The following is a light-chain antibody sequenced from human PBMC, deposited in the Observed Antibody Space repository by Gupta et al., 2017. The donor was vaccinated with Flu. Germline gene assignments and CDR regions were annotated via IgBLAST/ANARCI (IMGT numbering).Light chain of an antibody. CDR3: MQALQTPRLT. V-gene: IGKV2-28*01. Sequence: DIVMTQSPLSLPVTPGEPASISCRSSQSLLHSNGYNYLDWYLQKPGHSPQLLIYLGSNRASGVPDRFSGSGSGTDFTLKISRVEAEDVGVYYCMQALQTPRLTFGGETKVEIK. CDR1: QSLLHSNGYNY. CDR2: LGS. J-gene: IGKJ4*01.